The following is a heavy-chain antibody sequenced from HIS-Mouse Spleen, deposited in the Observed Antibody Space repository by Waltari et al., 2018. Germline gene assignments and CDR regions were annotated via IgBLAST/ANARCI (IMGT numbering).Heavy chain of an antibody. CDR3: AKGGLMVYAIGDY. V-gene: IGHV3-33*06. CDR2: IWYDGSNK. J-gene: IGHJ4*02. Sequence: QVQLVESGGGVVQPGRSLRLPCAASGFPFSSYGRHRVRQAPGKGREWVAVIWYDGSNKYYADSVKGRFTISRDNSKNTLYLQMNSLRAEDTAVYYCAKGGLMVYAIGDYWGQGTLVTVSS. CDR1: GFPFSSYG. D-gene: IGHD2-8*01.